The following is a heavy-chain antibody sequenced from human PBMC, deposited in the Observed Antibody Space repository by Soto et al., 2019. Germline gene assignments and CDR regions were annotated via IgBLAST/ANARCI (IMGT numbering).Heavy chain of an antibody. V-gene: IGHV1-3*05. CDR2: INAGNGNT. CDR3: ARGFPWGFDT. J-gene: IGHJ5*02. Sequence: QVQLVQSGAEKKKPGASVKVSCKASGYTFTSYAIHWVRQAPGQRLEWMGWINAGNGNTKYSQKSXXRVTVTRDTSVSTAYMERSRLRSGAAAVYYCARGFPWGFDTWGQGTLVTVCS. CDR1: GYTFTSYA. D-gene: IGHD1-26*01.